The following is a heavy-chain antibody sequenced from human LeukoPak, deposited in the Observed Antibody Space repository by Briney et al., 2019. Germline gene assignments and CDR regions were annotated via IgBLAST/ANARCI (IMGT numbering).Heavy chain of an antibody. CDR1: GFTFDDYA. CDR3: AKDPKLWFGELSTMTYFDY. Sequence: PGGSLRLSCAASGFTFDDYAMHWVRQAPGKGLEWVSGISWNSGSIGYADSVKGRFTISRDNAKNSLYLQMNSLRAEDTALYYCAKDPKLWFGELSTMTYFDYWGQGTLVTVSS. J-gene: IGHJ4*02. V-gene: IGHV3-9*01. D-gene: IGHD3-10*01. CDR2: ISWNSGSI.